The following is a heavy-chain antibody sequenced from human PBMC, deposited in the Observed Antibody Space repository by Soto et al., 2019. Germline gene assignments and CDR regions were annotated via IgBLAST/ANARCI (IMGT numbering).Heavy chain of an antibody. J-gene: IGHJ6*02. D-gene: IGHD1-7*01. Sequence: QVQLVQSGAEVKKPGSSVKVSCTASGVTFSSYAISWVRQAPGQGLEWMGGIIPIFCTANYGQKFQGRVTITADESTSPAYMERSSVGSEDTAVYYCAREKYPYNGNYGGMDGWGQGTTVTVSS. CDR1: GVTFSSYA. CDR2: IIPIFCTA. V-gene: IGHV1-69*01. CDR3: AREKYPYNGNYGGMDG.